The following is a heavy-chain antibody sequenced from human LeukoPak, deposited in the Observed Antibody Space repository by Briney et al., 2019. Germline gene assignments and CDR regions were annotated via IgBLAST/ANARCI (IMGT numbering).Heavy chain of an antibody. V-gene: IGHV3-15*01. CDR3: TTGAGWLGDRFDY. CDR1: GFIFTDAW. J-gene: IGHJ4*02. Sequence: GGSLRLSCAASGFIFTDAWMTWVRQAPGKGLEWIGRITSKTDGGTTDYAAPVKGRFTISRDDSKNTLYLQMNSLKTEDTAVYYCTTGAGWLGDRFDYWGQGTLVTVSA. CDR2: ITSKTDGGTT. D-gene: IGHD3-10*01.